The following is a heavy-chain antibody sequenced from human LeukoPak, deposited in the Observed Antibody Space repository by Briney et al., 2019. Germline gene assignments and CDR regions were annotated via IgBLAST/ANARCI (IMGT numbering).Heavy chain of an antibody. V-gene: IGHV3-66*04. CDR3: ARLLTSGYYFDY. Sequence: PGGSLRLSCAASGLTVSSNYMSWVRQAPGKGLEWVSVIYRDGRTYYADSVKGRFTISRDNSKNTLYLQMNSLRAEDAAVYYCARLLTSGYYFDYWGQGTLVTVSS. D-gene: IGHD3-22*01. CDR2: IYRDGRT. CDR1: GLTVSSNY. J-gene: IGHJ4*02.